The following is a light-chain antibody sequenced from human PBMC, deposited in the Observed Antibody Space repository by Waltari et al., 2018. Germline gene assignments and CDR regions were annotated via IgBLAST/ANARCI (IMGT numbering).Light chain of an antibody. CDR3: QQLNSHPRT. CDR2: AAS. Sequence: IQLTQSPSSLSASVGDRVTITCRASQGISSYLAWYQQKPGKPPKLLMYAASTLQSGVPSRFSGSGSETDFTLTLSSLQPEDVASYDCQQLNSHPRTFGGGTKVEIK. J-gene: IGKJ4*01. V-gene: IGKV1-9*01. CDR1: QGISSY.